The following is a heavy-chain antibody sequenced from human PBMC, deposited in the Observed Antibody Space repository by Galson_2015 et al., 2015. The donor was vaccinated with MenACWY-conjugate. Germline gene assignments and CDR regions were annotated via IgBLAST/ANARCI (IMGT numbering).Heavy chain of an antibody. CDR3: ATSERFRLYQFYGVGV. V-gene: IGHV3-7*03. Sequence: SLRLSCAASGFTFSSYWMTWVRQGPGQGLEWLANIKQDGTERYYVDSVKGRFTISRDNAKNSLYLEMNSLRGEDTAVYYCATSERFRLYQFYGVGVWGQGTTVTVSS. CDR1: GFTFSSYW. D-gene: IGHD3-16*02. J-gene: IGHJ6*02. CDR2: IKQDGTER.